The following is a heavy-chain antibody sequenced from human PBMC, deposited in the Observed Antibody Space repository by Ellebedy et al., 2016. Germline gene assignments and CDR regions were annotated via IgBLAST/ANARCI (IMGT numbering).Heavy chain of an antibody. D-gene: IGHD2-2*01. V-gene: IGHV4-39*07. Sequence: SETLSLXXTVSGGSISSSSYYWGWIRQPPGKGLEWIGSIYYSGSTYYNPSLKSRVTISVDTSKNQFSLKLSSVTAADTAVYYCARLGYCSSTSCYHAFDIWGQGTMVTVSS. CDR3: ARLGYCSSTSCYHAFDI. J-gene: IGHJ3*02. CDR1: GGSISSSSYY. CDR2: IYYSGST.